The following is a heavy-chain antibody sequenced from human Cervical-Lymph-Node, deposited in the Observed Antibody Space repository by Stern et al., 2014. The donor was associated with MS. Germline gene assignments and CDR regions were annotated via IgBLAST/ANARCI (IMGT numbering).Heavy chain of an antibody. V-gene: IGHV2-5*02. D-gene: IGHD6-19*01. CDR1: GFSLSTSGVG. CDR3: ARKEQWLGTFDY. Sequence: QVTLRESGPTLVKPTQTLTLTCTFSGFSLSTSGVGVGWIRQPPGKALEWLALLYWDDDKRYSPSLKSRLTITKDTSKNQVVLTMTNMDPVDTATYYCARKEQWLGTFDYWAQGTLVTVSS. J-gene: IGHJ4*02. CDR2: LYWDDDK.